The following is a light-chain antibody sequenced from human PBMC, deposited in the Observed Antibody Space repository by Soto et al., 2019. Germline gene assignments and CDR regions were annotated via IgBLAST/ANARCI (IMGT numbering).Light chain of an antibody. CDR3: QQCYSSPRT. CDR2: AAS. Sequence: DIQMTQSPSTLSAGVGDRVTITCRASQRISTYLNWYQQKPGKAPTLLIYAASSLQSGVPSRFSGGGSGTDFTLTINTLQPEDFATYFCQQCYSSPRTFGHGTQVDSK. CDR1: QRISTY. V-gene: IGKV1-39*01. J-gene: IGKJ1*01.